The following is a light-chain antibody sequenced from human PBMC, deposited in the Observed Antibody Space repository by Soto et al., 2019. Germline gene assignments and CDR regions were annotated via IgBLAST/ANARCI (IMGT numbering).Light chain of an antibody. CDR2: GAS. CDR1: QTVSSN. V-gene: IGKV3-15*01. CDR3: QQHNNGRT. Sequence: EIVMTQSPATLSVSPGDRVTLSCRASQTVSSNLAWYQQKPGQARRLLIYGASTRATGVPARFSGSGSGTEYTRTISSLQCEDVAVYYRQQHNNGRTIGQGTKGETK. J-gene: IGKJ1*01.